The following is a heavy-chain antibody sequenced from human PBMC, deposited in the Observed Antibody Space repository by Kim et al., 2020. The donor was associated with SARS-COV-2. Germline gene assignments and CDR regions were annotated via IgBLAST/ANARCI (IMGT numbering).Heavy chain of an antibody. D-gene: IGHD3-10*01. CDR2: IYPGDSDT. CDR1: GYSFSSHW. J-gene: IGHJ3*02. CDR3: ARSSGSAVGDAFDI. V-gene: IGHV5-51*07. Sequence: GESLKISCKGSGYSFSSHWIGWVHQMPGKGLEWMGIIYPGDSDTRYSPSFQGQVTISADKSISTAYLHWSSLKAPDTAIYYCARSSGSAVGDAFDIWGQVTMVTVSS.